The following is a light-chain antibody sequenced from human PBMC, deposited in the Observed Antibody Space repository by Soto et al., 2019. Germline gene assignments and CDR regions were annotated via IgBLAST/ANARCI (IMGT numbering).Light chain of an antibody. J-gene: IGLJ1*01. V-gene: IGLV2-14*01. CDR3: SSYTVTTNPLYV. CDR1: SNDVGGYNY. CDR2: EVN. Sequence: QSVLTQPASVSGSPGQSITISCTGTSNDVGGYNYVSWYQQHPGMAPKLMIYEVNNRPSGVSSRFSGAKSGNTASLTISGLQAEDEDDYYFSSYTVTTNPLYVFGTGTKVTVL.